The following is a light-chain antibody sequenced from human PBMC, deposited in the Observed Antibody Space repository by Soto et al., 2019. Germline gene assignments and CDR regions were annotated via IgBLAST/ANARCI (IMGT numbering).Light chain of an antibody. Sequence: QSVLTQPPSASGSPGQSVTISCTGTSSVVGGYNYVSWYQQHPGKAPKLMIYDVSKRPSGVPDRFSASKSGNTASLTVSGLQAEDEANYYCSSYAGRNSYVFGAGTKVTVL. J-gene: IGLJ1*01. CDR3: SSYAGRNSYV. CDR1: SSVVGGYNY. CDR2: DVS. V-gene: IGLV2-8*01.